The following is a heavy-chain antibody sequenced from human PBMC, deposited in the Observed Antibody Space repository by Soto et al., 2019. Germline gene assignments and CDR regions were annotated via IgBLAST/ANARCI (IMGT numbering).Heavy chain of an antibody. J-gene: IGHJ4*02. Sequence: QVQLMQSGAEVKKPGASVKVSCKASGNTFTNYYIHWVRQAPGQGLEWMGTINPSGGHTTYAQKFLGIVTMTRATFTSTLYLELISLSSEDTALYYCARGGHVVLVTAAVDYWGQGTLVTVSS. CDR2: INPSGGHT. CDR3: ARGGHVVLVTAAVDY. CDR1: GNTFTNYY. D-gene: IGHD2-21*02. V-gene: IGHV1-46*01.